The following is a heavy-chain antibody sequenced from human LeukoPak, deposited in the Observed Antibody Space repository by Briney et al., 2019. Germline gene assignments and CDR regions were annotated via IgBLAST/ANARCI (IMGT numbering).Heavy chain of an antibody. J-gene: IGHJ4*02. D-gene: IGHD6-13*01. Sequence: PSETLSLTRTVSGGSISSYYWSWIRQPPGKGLEWIGRIYTSGSTNYNPSLKSRVTMSVDTSKNQFSLKLSSVTPADTAVYYCARQVYSSSWSYYFEYWGQGTLVTVSS. CDR3: ARQVYSSSWSYYFEY. V-gene: IGHV4-4*07. CDR1: GGSISSYY. CDR2: IYTSGST.